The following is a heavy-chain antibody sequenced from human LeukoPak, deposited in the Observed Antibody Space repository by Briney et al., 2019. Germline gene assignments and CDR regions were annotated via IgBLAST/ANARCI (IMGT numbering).Heavy chain of an antibody. CDR2: ISYDGSNK. CDR1: GFTFSSYG. D-gene: IGHD3-9*01. CDR3: AKLGGRYFDWLLTVLDYYYGMDV. J-gene: IGHJ6*02. Sequence: PGRSLRLSCAASGFTFSSYGMHWVRQAPGKGLECVAVISYDGSNKYYADSVKGRFTISRDNSKNTLYLQMNSLRAEDTAVYYCAKLGGRYFDWLLTVLDYYYGMDVWGQGTTVTVSS. V-gene: IGHV3-30*18.